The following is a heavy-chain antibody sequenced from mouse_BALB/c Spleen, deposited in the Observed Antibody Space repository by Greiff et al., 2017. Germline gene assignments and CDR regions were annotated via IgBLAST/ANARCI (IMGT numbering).Heavy chain of an antibody. CDR1: GYSITSDYA. D-gene: IGHD1-2*01. CDR2: ISYSGST. V-gene: IGHV3-2*02. Sequence: EVKLLESGPGLVKPSQSLSLTCTVTGYSITSDYAWNWIRQFPGNKLEWMGYISYSGSTSYNPSLKSRISITRDTSKNQFFLQLNSVTTEDTATYYCARSTSLSGAMDYWGQGTSVTVSS. CDR3: ARSTSLSGAMDY. J-gene: IGHJ4*01.